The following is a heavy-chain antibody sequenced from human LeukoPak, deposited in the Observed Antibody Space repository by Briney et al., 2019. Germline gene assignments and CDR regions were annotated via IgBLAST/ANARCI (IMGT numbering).Heavy chain of an antibody. D-gene: IGHD6-13*01. CDR3: ARRQLVHNWFDP. V-gene: IGHV4-39*01. Sequence: ASETLSLTCTVSGGSISSSSYYWGWIRQPPGKGLEWIGSIYYSGSTYYNPSLKSRVTISADTSKNQFSLKLSSVTAADTAVYYCARRQLVHNWFDPWGQGTLVTVSS. CDR2: IYYSGST. J-gene: IGHJ5*02. CDR1: GGSISSSSYY.